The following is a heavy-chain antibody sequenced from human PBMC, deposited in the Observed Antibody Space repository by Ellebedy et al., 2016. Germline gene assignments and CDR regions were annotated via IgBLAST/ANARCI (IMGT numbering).Heavy chain of an antibody. Sequence: SETLSLTCTVSAFSISSGHYWGWIRQPPGKGLEWIGSISHSGNTYYNPSLKSRLTISVDTSKNQFSLNLTSVTAADTAVYYCWGVISGRTHYFDYWGQGTLVTVSS. D-gene: IGHD3/OR15-3a*01. CDR3: WGVISGRTHYFDY. J-gene: IGHJ4*02. CDR1: AFSISSGHY. V-gene: IGHV4-38-2*02. CDR2: ISHSGNT.